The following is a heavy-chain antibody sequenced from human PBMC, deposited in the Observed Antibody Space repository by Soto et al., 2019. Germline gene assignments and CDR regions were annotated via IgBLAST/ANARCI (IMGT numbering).Heavy chain of an antibody. CDR2: IYPGDSDT. D-gene: IGHD6-13*01. J-gene: IGHJ6*03. Sequence: PGESLKISCKGSGYSFTSYWIGWVRQMPGKGLEWMGIIYPGDSDTRYSPSFQGQVTISADKSISTSYLQWSSLKASDTAMYYCATGYSSSWDYYYMDVWGKGTTVTVSS. CDR1: GYSFTSYW. CDR3: ATGYSSSWDYYYMDV. V-gene: IGHV5-51*01.